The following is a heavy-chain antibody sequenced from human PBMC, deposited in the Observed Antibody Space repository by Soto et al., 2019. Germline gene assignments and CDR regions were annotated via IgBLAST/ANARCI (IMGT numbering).Heavy chain of an antibody. Sequence: QVQLVQSGAEVKKPGSSVKVSCKASGGTFSSYAISWVRQAPGQGLEWMGGIIPIFGTANYAQKFQGRVTITADKSTSTAYMELSSLISEDTAVYYCARDLGGATYYYYYGMDVWGQGTTVTVSS. CDR3: ARDLGGATYYYYYGMDV. D-gene: IGHD1-26*01. CDR1: GGTFSSYA. V-gene: IGHV1-69*06. J-gene: IGHJ6*02. CDR2: IIPIFGTA.